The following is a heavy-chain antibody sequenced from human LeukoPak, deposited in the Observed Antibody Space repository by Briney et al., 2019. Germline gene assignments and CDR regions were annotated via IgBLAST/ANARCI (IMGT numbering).Heavy chain of an antibody. V-gene: IGHV4-28*03. CDR3: ARVWFGGYAMDV. Sequence: PSETLSLTCAVSGYPVSSSNWWGWIRQPPVKGLEWIGYIYYSGSTDYNPSLKSRVTMSIDTSKNQFSLKVSSVTAVDTAVYYCARVWFGGYAMDVWGQGTTVTVSS. CDR2: IYYSGST. CDR1: GYPVSSSNW. J-gene: IGHJ6*02. D-gene: IGHD3-10*01.